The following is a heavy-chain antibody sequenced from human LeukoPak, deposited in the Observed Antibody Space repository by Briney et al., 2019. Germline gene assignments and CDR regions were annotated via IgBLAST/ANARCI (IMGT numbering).Heavy chain of an antibody. V-gene: IGHV3-11*01. CDR3: ARESDSGSYPPYNWFDP. J-gene: IGHJ5*02. CDR2: ISSSGSTI. D-gene: IGHD1-26*01. CDR1: GFTFSDYY. Sequence: GGSLRLSCAASGFTFSDYYMSWIRQAPGKGLERVSYISSSGSTIYYADSVKGRFTISRDNAKNSLYLQMNSLRAEDTAVYYCARESDSGSYPPYNWFDPWGQGTLVTVSS.